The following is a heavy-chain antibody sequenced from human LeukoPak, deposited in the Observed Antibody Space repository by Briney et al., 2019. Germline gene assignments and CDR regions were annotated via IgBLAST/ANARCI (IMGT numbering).Heavy chain of an antibody. V-gene: IGHV3-23*01. D-gene: IGHD1-26*01. CDR1: GFTITTYA. CDR2: IGGGGTE. Sequence: GGSLRLSCAASGFTITTYAVNWVREAPGKGLEWVSGIGGGGTEYYADSVKGRFIISSDNSQNLVHLQMNSLTVEDTAVYYCARAQGALDYWGQGTLVTVSS. CDR3: ARAQGALDY. J-gene: IGHJ4*02.